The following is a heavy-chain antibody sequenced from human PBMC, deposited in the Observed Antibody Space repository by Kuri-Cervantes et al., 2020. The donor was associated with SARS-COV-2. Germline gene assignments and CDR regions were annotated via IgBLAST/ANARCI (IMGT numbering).Heavy chain of an antibody. CDR2: ISSSGSTI. J-gene: IGHJ3*02. Sequence: GGSLRLSCAASGFTFSDYYMSWIRQAPGKGLEWVSYISSSGSTIYYADSVKGRFTISRDNSKNTLYLQMNSLGAEDTAVYYCAREGDIVVVHDAFDIWGQGTMVTVSS. V-gene: IGHV3-11*04. CDR1: GFTFSDYY. D-gene: IGHD2-2*01. CDR3: AREGDIVVVHDAFDI.